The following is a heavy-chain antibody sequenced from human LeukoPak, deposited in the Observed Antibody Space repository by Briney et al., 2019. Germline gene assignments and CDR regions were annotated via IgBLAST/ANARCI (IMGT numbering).Heavy chain of an antibody. Sequence: ASVKVSCKASGYTFTSYYMHWVRQAPGQGLEWMGVINPNGGGTSYAQKVQARVTMTRDTSTSAVYMELSSLRSEDTAVYYCAAWGSSSSPLPGMDVWGQGTTVTVSS. CDR2: INPNGGGT. V-gene: IGHV1-46*01. CDR1: GYTFTSYY. D-gene: IGHD6-13*01. CDR3: AAWGSSSSPLPGMDV. J-gene: IGHJ6*02.